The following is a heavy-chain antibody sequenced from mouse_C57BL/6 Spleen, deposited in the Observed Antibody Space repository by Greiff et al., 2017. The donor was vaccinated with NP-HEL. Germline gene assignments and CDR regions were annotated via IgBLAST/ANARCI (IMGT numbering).Heavy chain of an antibody. J-gene: IGHJ1*03. D-gene: IGHD1-1*01. CDR3: TREGFTTVVATDWYFDV. Sequence: QVQLQQSGAELVRPGASVTLSCKASGYTFTDYEMHWVKQTPVHGLEWIGAIDPETGGTAYNQKFKGKAILTADKSSSTAYMELRSLTSEDSAVYYCTREGFTTVVATDWYFDVWGTGTTVTVSS. CDR1: GYTFTDYE. CDR2: IDPETGGT. V-gene: IGHV1-15*01.